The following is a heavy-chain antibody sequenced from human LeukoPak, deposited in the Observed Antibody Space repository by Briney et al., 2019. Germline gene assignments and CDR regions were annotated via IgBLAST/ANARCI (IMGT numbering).Heavy chain of an antibody. J-gene: IGHJ4*02. CDR1: GGSISSYY. Sequence: SETLSLTCTVSGGSISSYYWGWIRQPPGKGLEWIGSIYYSGSTYYNPSLKSRVTISVDTSKNQFSLKLSSVTAADTAVYYCAREPPYYGDYGGVIYWGQGTLVTVSS. CDR2: IYYSGST. CDR3: AREPPYYGDYGGVIY. D-gene: IGHD4-17*01. V-gene: IGHV4-39*07.